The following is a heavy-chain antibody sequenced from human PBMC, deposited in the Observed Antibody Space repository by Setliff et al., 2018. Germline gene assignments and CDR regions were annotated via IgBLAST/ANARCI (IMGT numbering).Heavy chain of an antibody. CDR2: IYHSGST. CDR1: GYSISSGYY. J-gene: IGHJ3*02. Sequence: PSETLSLTCAVSGYSISSGYYWGWIRQPPGKGLEWIGSIYHSGSTYYNPSLKSRVTISVDTSKNQFSLKLSSVTAADTAVYYCARMVRGVIGAFDIWCQGTMVTVSS. CDR3: ARMVRGVIGAFDI. V-gene: IGHV4-38-2*01. D-gene: IGHD3-10*01.